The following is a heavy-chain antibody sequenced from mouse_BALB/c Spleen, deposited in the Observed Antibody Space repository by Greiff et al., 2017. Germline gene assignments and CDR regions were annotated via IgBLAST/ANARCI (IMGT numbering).Heavy chain of an antibody. J-gene: IGHJ4*01. V-gene: IGHV6-6*02. CDR3: TLYGSIQIPYAMDY. Sequence: EVMLVETGGGLVQPGGSMKLSCVASGFTFSSYWMSWVRQSPEKGLEWVAEIRLKSDNYATHYAESVKGKFTISRDDSKSRLYLQMNSLRAEDTGIYYCTLYGSIQIPYAMDYWGQGTSVTVSS. CDR2: IRLKSDNYAT. D-gene: IGHD1-1*01. CDR1: GFTFSSYW.